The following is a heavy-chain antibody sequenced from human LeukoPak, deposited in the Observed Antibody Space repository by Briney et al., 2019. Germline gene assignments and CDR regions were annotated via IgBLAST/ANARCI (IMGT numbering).Heavy chain of an antibody. D-gene: IGHD3-22*01. CDR3: ARHLRRSAYYYDSSGRSSAFDI. CDR2: INHSGST. CDR1: GGSFSGYY. V-gene: IGHV4-34*01. J-gene: IGHJ3*02. Sequence: SETLSLTCAVYGGSFSGYYWSWIRQPPGKGLEWIGEINHSGSTNYNPSLKSRVTISVDASKNQFSLKLSSVTAADTAVYYCARHLRRSAYYYDSSGRSSAFDIWGQGTMVTVSS.